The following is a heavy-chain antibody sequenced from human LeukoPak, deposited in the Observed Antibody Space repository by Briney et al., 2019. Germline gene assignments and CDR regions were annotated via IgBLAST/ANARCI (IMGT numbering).Heavy chain of an antibody. Sequence: GGSLRLSCAASGFTFSSYGMSWVRQAPGKGLEWVSDISGSGGSTYYADSVKGRFTISRDNSKNTLYLQMNSLRAEDTAVYYCAKVGPTYYYDSSAYYFDYWGQGTLVTVSS. V-gene: IGHV3-23*01. CDR3: AKVGPTYYYDSSAYYFDY. D-gene: IGHD3-22*01. CDR1: GFTFSSYG. J-gene: IGHJ4*02. CDR2: ISGSGGST.